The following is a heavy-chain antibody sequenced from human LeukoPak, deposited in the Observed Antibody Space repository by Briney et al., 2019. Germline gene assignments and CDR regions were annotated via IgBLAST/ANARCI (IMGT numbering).Heavy chain of an antibody. J-gene: IGHJ4*02. CDR1: GFIFNNYA. Sequence: GGSLRLSCAASGFIFNNYAMNWVRQAPGKGLEWVSGIIGSGDSTYYADSVKGRSTISRDNSKNTLFLQTNSLRAEDTAVYYCAKGRGGTVTSGFNYWGQGTLVTVSS. CDR2: IIGSGDST. CDR3: AKGRGGTVTSGFNY. V-gene: IGHV3-23*01. D-gene: IGHD4-17*01.